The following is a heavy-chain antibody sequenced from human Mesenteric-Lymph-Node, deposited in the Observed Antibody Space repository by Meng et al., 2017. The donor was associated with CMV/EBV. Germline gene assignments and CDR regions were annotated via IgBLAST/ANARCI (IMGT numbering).Heavy chain of an antibody. D-gene: IGHD3-22*01. CDR1: Y. CDR2: IYYGGST. CDR3: ARFNRGGYYYDSSGSPRDFWFDP. J-gene: IGHJ5*02. V-gene: IGHV4-39*06. Sequence: YWGWIRQSPGKGLEWIGNIYYGGSTYYNPSLKSRLTISVDTSKNQFALKLSSVTAADTAVYYCARFNRGGYYYDSSGSPRDFWFDPWGQGTLVTVSS.